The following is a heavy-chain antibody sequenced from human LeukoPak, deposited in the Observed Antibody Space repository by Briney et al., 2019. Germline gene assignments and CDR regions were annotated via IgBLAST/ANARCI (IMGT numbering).Heavy chain of an antibody. CDR1: GFTFSSYA. CDR2: VSGSGGNT. CDR3: AKAVEKSTVRYGMDV. Sequence: GGSLRLSCAASGFTFSSYAMSWVRQAPGKGLEWVSSVSGSGGNTYYADSLKGRFTISRDNSKNTLYLQLNSLRGEDTAVYYCAKAVEKSTVRYGMDVWGQGTTITVSS. J-gene: IGHJ6*02. D-gene: IGHD4-17*01. V-gene: IGHV3-23*01.